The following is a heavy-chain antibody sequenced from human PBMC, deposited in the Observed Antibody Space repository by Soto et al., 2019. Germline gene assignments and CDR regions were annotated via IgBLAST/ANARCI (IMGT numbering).Heavy chain of an antibody. CDR1: GGSFNSSNW. CDR3: AGYYGSGSYYLDWFDP. Sequence: QVQLQESGPGLVKPSGTLSLTCAVSGGSFNSSNWWTWVRQPPGQGLEWIGEIYHSGRTNYNPSLKSRVTISIVTSKNQFSLKLASVTAADTAVYYCAGYYGSGSYYLDWFDPWGQGTLVTVSS. D-gene: IGHD3-10*01. CDR2: IYHSGRT. J-gene: IGHJ5*02. V-gene: IGHV4-4*02.